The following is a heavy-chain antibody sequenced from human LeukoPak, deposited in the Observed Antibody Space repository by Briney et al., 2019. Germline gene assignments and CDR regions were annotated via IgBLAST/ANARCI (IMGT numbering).Heavy chain of an antibody. Sequence: ASVKVSCKASGYTFTSYGISWVRQAPGQGLEWMGWISAYNGNTNYAQKLQGRVTMTTDTSTSTAYMELRSLRSDDTAVYYCAALLGCSGGSCSTDYWGQGTLVTVSS. CDR1: GYTFTSYG. CDR2: ISAYNGNT. V-gene: IGHV1-18*01. J-gene: IGHJ4*02. D-gene: IGHD2-15*01. CDR3: AALLGCSGGSCSTDY.